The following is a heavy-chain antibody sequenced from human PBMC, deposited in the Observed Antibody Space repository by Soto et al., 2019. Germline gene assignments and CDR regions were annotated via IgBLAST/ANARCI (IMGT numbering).Heavy chain of an antibody. CDR3: AKGGWKQWLLVQH. CDR2: ISYDGSNK. CDR1: GFTFSSYG. Sequence: PGGSLRLSCAASGFTFSSYGMHWVRQAPGKGLEWVAVISYDGSNKYYADSVKGRFTISRDNSKNTLYLQMNSLRAEDTAVYYCAKGGWKQWLLVQHWGQGTLVTVSS. D-gene: IGHD6-19*01. J-gene: IGHJ1*01. V-gene: IGHV3-30*18.